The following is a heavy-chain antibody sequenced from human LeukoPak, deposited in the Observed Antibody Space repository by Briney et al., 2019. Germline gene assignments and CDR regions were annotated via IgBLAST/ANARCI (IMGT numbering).Heavy chain of an antibody. D-gene: IGHD3-10*01. CDR2: INHSGST. Sequence: KPSETLSLTCAVYGGSFSDYYWSWIRQPPGKGLEWIGEINHSGSTNYNPSLKSRVTISVDTSKNQFSLKLSSVTAADTAVYYCARGRITMVRGVISFWGQGTLVTVSS. J-gene: IGHJ4*02. CDR1: GGSFSDYY. V-gene: IGHV4-34*01. CDR3: ARGRITMVRGVISF.